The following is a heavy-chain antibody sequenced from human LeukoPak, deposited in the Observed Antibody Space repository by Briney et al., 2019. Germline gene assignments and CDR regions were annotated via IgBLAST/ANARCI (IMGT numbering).Heavy chain of an antibody. D-gene: IGHD6-13*01. CDR3: ARGLRAAAAPYNWFDP. CDR1: GFTFSSYS. J-gene: IGHJ5*02. CDR2: ISSSSSYI. V-gene: IGHV3-21*01. Sequence: PGGSLRLSCAASGFTFSSYSMNWVRQAPGKGLEWVSSISSSSSYIYYADSVKGRSTISRDNAKNSLYLQMNSLRAEDTAVYYCARGLRAAAAPYNWFDPWGQGTLVTVSS.